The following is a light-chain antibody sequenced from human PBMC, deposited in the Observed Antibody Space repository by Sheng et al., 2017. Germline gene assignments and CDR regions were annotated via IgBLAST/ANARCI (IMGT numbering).Light chain of an antibody. J-gene: IGLJ2*01. CDR2: EVT. CDR1: SRDVGSYNL. CDR3: CSYSGFHTGI. Sequence: QSALTQPASVSGSPGQSITISCTGTSRDVGSYNLVSWYQQHPGKVPKLIIYEVTKRPSGVSYRFSGSKSANTASLTISGLQAEDEADYYCCSYSGFHTGIFCGGTKLTVL. V-gene: IGLV2-23*02.